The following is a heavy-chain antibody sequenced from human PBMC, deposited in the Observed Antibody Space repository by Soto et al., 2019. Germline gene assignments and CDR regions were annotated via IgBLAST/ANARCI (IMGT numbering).Heavy chain of an antibody. CDR3: ATSKWLLMGDDYGMDV. D-gene: IGHD3-22*01. CDR2: FDPEDGET. J-gene: IGHJ6*02. V-gene: IGHV1-24*01. CDR1: GYTLTELS. Sequence: ASVKVSCKVSGYTLTELSMHWVRQAPGKGLEWVGGFDPEDGETIYAQKFQGRVTMTEDTSTDTAYMELSSLRSEDTAVYYCATSKWLLMGDDYGMDVWGQGTTVTVSS.